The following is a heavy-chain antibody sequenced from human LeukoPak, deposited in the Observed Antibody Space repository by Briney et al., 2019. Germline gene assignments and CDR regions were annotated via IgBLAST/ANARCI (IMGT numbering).Heavy chain of an antibody. V-gene: IGHV4-39*01. CDR2: IYYSGST. CDR1: GGSISSSSYY. Sequence: SETLSLTCTVSGGSISSSSYYWGWIRQPPGKGLEWIGSIYYSGSTYYNPSLKSRVTISVDTSRNQFSLKLSSVTAADTAVYYCARSSILGYCSGGSCYSGYWGQGTLVTVSS. J-gene: IGHJ4*02. CDR3: ARSSILGYCSGGSCYSGY. D-gene: IGHD2-15*01.